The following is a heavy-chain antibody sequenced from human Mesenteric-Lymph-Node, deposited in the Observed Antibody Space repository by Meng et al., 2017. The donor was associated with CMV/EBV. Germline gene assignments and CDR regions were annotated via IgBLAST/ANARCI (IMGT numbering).Heavy chain of an antibody. CDR2: INTYTANP. Sequence: SCRASGYTFTGCAINWVRQAPGQGLEWMGWINTYTANPTYAQDFTGRFVFSLDTSVSTAYLQISSLKAEDTGVYYCARGDYDVLPGPWGQGTLVTVSS. CDR3: ARGDYDVLPGP. V-gene: IGHV7-4-1*02. CDR1: GYTFTGCA. D-gene: IGHD3-9*01. J-gene: IGHJ5*02.